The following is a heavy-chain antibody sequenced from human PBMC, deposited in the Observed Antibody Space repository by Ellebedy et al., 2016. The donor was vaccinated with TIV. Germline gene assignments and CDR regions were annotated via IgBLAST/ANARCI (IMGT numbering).Heavy chain of an antibody. D-gene: IGHD1-26*01. CDR2: IYPGDSDT. CDR1: GYSFTSYW. CDR3: ARAPSGSFDY. V-gene: IGHV5-51*01. Sequence: GGSLRLXXKGSGYSFTSYWIGWVRQMPGKGLEWMGIIYPGDSDTRYSPSFQGQVTISADKSISTAYLQWSSLKASDTAMYYCARAPSGSFDYWGQGTLVTVSS. J-gene: IGHJ4*02.